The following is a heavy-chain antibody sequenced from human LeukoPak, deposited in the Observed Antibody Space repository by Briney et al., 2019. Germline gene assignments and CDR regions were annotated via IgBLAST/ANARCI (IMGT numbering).Heavy chain of an antibody. V-gene: IGHV3-53*01. D-gene: IGHD3-22*01. Sequence: GGSLRLSCAASGFTVSSNYMTWVRQAPGKGLEWVSVIYSGGSTYYADSVKGRFTISRDNSKNTLYLQMDSLRAEDTAVYYCAGTIVGKWAIDYWGQGTLVTVSS. CDR1: GFTVSSNY. CDR3: AGTIVGKWAIDY. CDR2: IYSGGST. J-gene: IGHJ4*02.